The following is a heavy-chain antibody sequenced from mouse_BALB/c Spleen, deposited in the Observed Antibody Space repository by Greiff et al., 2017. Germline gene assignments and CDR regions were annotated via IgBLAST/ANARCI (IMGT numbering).Heavy chain of an antibody. D-gene: IGHD1-1*01. CDR3: ARHENYGSSYAIDY. J-gene: IGHJ4*01. CDR2: ISSGGSYT. V-gene: IGHV5-6*01. CDR1: GFTFSSYG. Sequence: EVQLQESGGDLVKPGGSLKLSCAASGFTFSSYGMSWVRQTPDKRLEWVATISSGGSYTYYPDSVKGRFTISRDNAKNTLYLQMSSLKSEDTAMYYCARHENYGSSYAIDYWGQGTSLTVSS.